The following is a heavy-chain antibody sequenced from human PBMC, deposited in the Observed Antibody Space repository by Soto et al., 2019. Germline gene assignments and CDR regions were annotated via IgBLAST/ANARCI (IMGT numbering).Heavy chain of an antibody. J-gene: IGHJ6*02. CDR3: ARVEAGIGGMDV. CDR1: GGSISSGGYS. Sequence: SETLSLTCAVSGGSISSGGYSWSWIRQPPGKGLEWIGYIYHSGSTYYNPSLKSRVTISVDRSRNQFSLKLSSVTAADTAVYYCARVEAGIGGMDVWGQGTTVTVSS. V-gene: IGHV4-30-2*01. CDR2: IYHSGST. D-gene: IGHD6-19*01.